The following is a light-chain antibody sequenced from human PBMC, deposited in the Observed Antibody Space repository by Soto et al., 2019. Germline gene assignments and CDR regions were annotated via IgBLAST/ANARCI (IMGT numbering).Light chain of an antibody. J-gene: IGKJ1*01. Sequence: VLTQSPGTLSLSPGEISTLSVGASQSVDGIFLAWYQQKPGRAPRLLIYGASSRATGIPDRFSGSGSGTNFTLIIGRLEPEDCAVDYCQQHGTSPRTFGHGTKVDIK. CDR3: QQHGTSPRT. V-gene: IGKV3-20*01. CDR2: GAS. CDR1: QSVDGIF.